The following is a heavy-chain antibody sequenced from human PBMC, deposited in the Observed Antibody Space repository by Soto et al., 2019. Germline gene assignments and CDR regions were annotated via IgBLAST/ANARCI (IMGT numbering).Heavy chain of an antibody. D-gene: IGHD2-15*01. CDR2: IGTAGDT. CDR1: WFTLSNYD. CDR3: ARGRLISLYFFDY. Sequence: GGALRLSCAAPWFTLSNYDMHCVPPVTGKGLEWVSTIGTAGDTYYPGSVKGRFTTSRENAKNSLYLQMNSLRAEDTAVYYCARGRLISLYFFDYWGQGTLVIVSS. J-gene: IGHJ4*02. V-gene: IGHV3-13*01.